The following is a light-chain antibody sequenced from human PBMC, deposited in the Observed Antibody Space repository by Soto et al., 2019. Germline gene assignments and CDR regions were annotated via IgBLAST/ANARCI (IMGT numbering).Light chain of an antibody. Sequence: QSVLTQPPSASGTPGQRVTISCSGSSSNIGSNTVNWYQQLPGTAPKLLIYSNNQRPSGVPDRFSGSKSGTSASLAISGLQAEDEAEYYCAAWDDSLNGVVFGGGTKRTVL. CDR3: AAWDDSLNGVV. V-gene: IGLV1-44*01. CDR1: SSNIGSNT. CDR2: SNN. J-gene: IGLJ2*01.